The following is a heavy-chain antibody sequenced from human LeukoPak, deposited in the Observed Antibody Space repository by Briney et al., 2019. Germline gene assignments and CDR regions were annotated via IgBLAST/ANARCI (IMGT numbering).Heavy chain of an antibody. Sequence: GGSLRLSCAASGFTSSSYEMNWVRQAPGKGLEWVSYISSSGSTIYYADSVKGRFTISRDNAKNSLYLQMNSLRAEDTAVYYCAKSPYCSGGSCYYFDYWGQGTLVTVSS. V-gene: IGHV3-48*03. J-gene: IGHJ4*02. CDR3: AKSPYCSGGSCYYFDY. CDR1: GFTSSSYE. D-gene: IGHD2-15*01. CDR2: ISSSGSTI.